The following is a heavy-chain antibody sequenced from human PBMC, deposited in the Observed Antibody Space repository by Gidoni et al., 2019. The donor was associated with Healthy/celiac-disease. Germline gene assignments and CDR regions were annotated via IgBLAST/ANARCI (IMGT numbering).Heavy chain of an antibody. J-gene: IGHJ5*02. CDR3: TRDTIPLYYYDSRALDDA. Sequence: VQLVESGGGLVKPGRSLRLSCTASGFTFGDYCISWFRQAPGKGLEWVGLIRSKAYGGTTEYAASVKGRLTISRDDSKSIAYLQMNSLKTEDTAVYYCTRDTIPLYYYDSRALDDAWGQGTLVTVSS. CDR1: GFTFGDYC. CDR2: IRSKAYGGTT. D-gene: IGHD3-22*01. V-gene: IGHV3-49*05.